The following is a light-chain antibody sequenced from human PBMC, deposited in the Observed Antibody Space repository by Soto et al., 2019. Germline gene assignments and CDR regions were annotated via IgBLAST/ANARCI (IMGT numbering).Light chain of an antibody. CDR1: QSMSYTY. CDR3: QQYGSSLWT. J-gene: IGKJ1*01. V-gene: IGKV3-20*01. Sequence: IVLTQSPGTLSLSPGERATLSCRASQSMSYTYLAWYQQKPGQAPRLLIYGGSSRATGIPDRFSGSGSGIDFTLTISRLEPGDFAVYYCQQYGSSLWTFGQGTKVEIK. CDR2: GGS.